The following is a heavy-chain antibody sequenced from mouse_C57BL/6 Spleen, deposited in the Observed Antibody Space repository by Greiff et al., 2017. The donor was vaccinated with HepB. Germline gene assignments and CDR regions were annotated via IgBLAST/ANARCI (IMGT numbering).Heavy chain of an antibody. CDR3: AREGVTTEFAY. CDR2: ISDGGSYT. CDR1: GFTFSSYA. D-gene: IGHD2-1*01. V-gene: IGHV5-4*01. J-gene: IGHJ3*01. Sequence: EVKLMESGGGLVKPGGSLTLSCAASGFTFSSYAMSWVRQTPEKRLEWVATISDGGSYTYYPDNVKGRFTISRDNAKNNLYRQMSHLKSEDTAMYYCAREGVTTEFAYWGQGTLVTVSA.